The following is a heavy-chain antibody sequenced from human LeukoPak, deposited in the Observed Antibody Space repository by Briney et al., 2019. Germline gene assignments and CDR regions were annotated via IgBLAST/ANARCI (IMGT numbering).Heavy chain of an antibody. V-gene: IGHV3-23*01. CDR1: GGSFSGYY. J-gene: IGHJ4*02. CDR2: ISGSGGST. Sequence: ETLSLTCAVYGGSFSGYYWSWIRQPPGKGLEWVPAISGSGGSTYYADSVKGRFTISRDNSKNTLYLQMNSLRAEDTAVYYCAKVSGDRWQLVLSLCIDYWGQGTLVTVSS. D-gene: IGHD6-6*01. CDR3: AKVSGDRWQLVLSLCIDY.